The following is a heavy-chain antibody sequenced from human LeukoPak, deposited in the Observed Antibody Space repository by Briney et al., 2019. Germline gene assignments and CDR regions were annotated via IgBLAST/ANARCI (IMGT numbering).Heavy chain of an antibody. CDR3: ARAPSYYYDSSGYYYN. V-gene: IGHV3-21*01. J-gene: IGHJ4*02. Sequence: GGSLRLSCAASGFTFSSYSMNWVRQAPGKGLEWVSSISSSSSYIYYADSVKGRFTISRDNVKNSLYLQMNSLRAEDTAVYYCARAPSYYYDSSGYYYNWGQGTLVTVSS. CDR1: GFTFSSYS. CDR2: ISSSSSYI. D-gene: IGHD3-22*01.